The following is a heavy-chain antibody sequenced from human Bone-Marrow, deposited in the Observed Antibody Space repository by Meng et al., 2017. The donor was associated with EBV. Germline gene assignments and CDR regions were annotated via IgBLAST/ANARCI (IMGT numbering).Heavy chain of an antibody. CDR3: ARDISGTIDY. J-gene: IGHJ4*02. D-gene: IGHD3-10*01. CDR1: GGSISSSNW. CDR2: IDHSGST. V-gene: IGHV4-4*02. Sequence: QAPLHEAGPGLVNAAGTLSLTCGVSGGSISSSNWWSWVRQPPGKGLEWIGEIDHSGSTNYNPSLKSRVTISIDKSKNQFSLKLSSVTAADTAVYYCARDISGTIDYWGQGTLVTVSS.